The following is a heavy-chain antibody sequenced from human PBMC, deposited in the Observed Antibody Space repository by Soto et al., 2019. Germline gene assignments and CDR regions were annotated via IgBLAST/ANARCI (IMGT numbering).Heavy chain of an antibody. CDR3: ARDSLDYYFDY. J-gene: IGHJ4*02. Sequence: SVKVSCRACGFVCAVFYSRWVRPAPGQGLEWMGWINPNSGGTNYAQKFQGRVTMTRDTSISTAYMELSRLRSDDTAVYYCARDSLDYYFDYWGQGTLVTVS. V-gene: IGHV1-2*02. CDR2: INPNSGGT. CDR1: GFVCAVFY.